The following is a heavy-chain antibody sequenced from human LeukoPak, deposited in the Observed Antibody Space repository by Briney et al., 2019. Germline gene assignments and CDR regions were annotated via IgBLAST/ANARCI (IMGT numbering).Heavy chain of an antibody. J-gene: IGHJ4*02. D-gene: IGHD3-22*01. CDR2: IYYSGST. V-gene: IGHV4-59*01. CDR3: ARYYYDSSGYPTEAVY. Sequence: SETLSLTCTVSGGSISSYYWSWIRQPPGKGLEWIGYIYYSGSTNYNPSLKSRVTISVDTSKNQFSLKLSSVTAADTAVYYCARYYYDSSGYPTEAVYWGQGTLVTVSS. CDR1: GGSISSYY.